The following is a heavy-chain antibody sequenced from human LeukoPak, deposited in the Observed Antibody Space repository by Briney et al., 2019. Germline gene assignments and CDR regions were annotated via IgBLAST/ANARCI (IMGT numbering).Heavy chain of an antibody. CDR1: GYTFTSYD. CDR3: ARAAVYYYGSGSWALFDY. J-gene: IGHJ4*02. Sequence: ASVKVSCKASGYTFTSYDINWVRQATGQGLEWMGWMNPNSGNTGYAQKFQGRVTMTRNTSISTAYMELSSLRSEDTAVYYCARAAVYYYGSGSWALFDYWGQGTLVTVSS. V-gene: IGHV1-8*01. CDR2: MNPNSGNT. D-gene: IGHD3-10*01.